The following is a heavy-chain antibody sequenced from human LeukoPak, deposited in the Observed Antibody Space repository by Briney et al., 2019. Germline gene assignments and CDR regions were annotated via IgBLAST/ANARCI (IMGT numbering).Heavy chain of an antibody. CDR3: ARGPTNGQAFDY. CDR1: GFTFSRYS. J-gene: IGHJ4*02. V-gene: IGHV3-21*01. D-gene: IGHD2-8*01. CDR2: ISISSNYI. Sequence: PGGSLRLSCAASGFTFSRYSMNWVRQAPGKGLEWVSSISISSNYIYYTDSLKGRFTISRDNAKNSLYLQMDSLRAEDTAVYWCARGPTNGQAFDYWGQGTLVSVSS.